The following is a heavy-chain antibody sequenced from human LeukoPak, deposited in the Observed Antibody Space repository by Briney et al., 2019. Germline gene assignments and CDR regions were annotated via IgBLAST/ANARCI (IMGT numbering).Heavy chain of an antibody. Sequence: SETLSLTCAVYGGSFSGYYWSWIRQPPGKGLEWIGEINHSGSTNYNPSLKSRVTISVDTSKNQFSLKLSSVTAADTAVYYCAAVSDLGGYYLNAFDIWGQGTMVTVSS. D-gene: IGHD3-22*01. J-gene: IGHJ3*02. CDR2: INHSGST. V-gene: IGHV4-34*01. CDR3: AAVSDLGGYYLNAFDI. CDR1: GGSFSGYY.